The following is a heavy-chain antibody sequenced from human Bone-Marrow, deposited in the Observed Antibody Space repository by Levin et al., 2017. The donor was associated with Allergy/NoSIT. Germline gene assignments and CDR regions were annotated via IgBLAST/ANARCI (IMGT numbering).Heavy chain of an antibody. CDR1: SGSINYYY. V-gene: IGHV4-59*01. J-gene: IGHJ4*02. Sequence: SQTLSLTCTVSSGSINYYYWSWIRQPPGKGLEWIGDISYSGTTRYSPSVRSRLSISVDTSKNQVSLQLTSVTAADSAVYYCAREVSTTAGAFDIWGQGALVTVSS. CDR3: AREVSTTAGAFDI. CDR2: ISYSGTT. D-gene: IGHD4-17*01.